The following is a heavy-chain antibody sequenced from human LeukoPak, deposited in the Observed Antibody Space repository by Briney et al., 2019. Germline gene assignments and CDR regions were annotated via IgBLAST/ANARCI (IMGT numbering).Heavy chain of an antibody. CDR3: ARDSREDYYDSSGYYYDYYYYMDV. D-gene: IGHD3-22*01. J-gene: IGHJ6*03. V-gene: IGHV4-59*01. CDR2: IYYSGST. Sequence: SETLSLTCTVSGGSISSYYWSWIRQPPGKGPEWIGYIYYSGSTNYNPSLKSRVTISVDTSKSQFSLKLSSVTAADTAVYYCARDSREDYYDSSGYYYDYYYYMDVWGKGTTVTVSS. CDR1: GGSISSYY.